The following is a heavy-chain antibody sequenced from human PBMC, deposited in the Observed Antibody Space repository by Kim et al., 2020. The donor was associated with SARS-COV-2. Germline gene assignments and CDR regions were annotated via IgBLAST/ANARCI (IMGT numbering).Heavy chain of an antibody. Sequence: SETLSLTCTVSGSPISPYYWSWIRQPPGKGLEWIGYVYYTGSTNYSPSLKSRVTISVDTSKNQFSLKLTSVTAADTAVYYCARDSRQQLGRGFDYWGQGT. CDR2: VYYTGST. J-gene: IGHJ4*02. CDR3: ARDSRQQLGRGFDY. D-gene: IGHD6-13*01. V-gene: IGHV4-59*01. CDR1: GSPISPYY.